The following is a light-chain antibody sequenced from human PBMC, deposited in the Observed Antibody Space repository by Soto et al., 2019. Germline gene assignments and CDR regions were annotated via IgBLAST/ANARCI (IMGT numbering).Light chain of an antibody. J-gene: IGKJ5*01. CDR3: QQRSTWPPSIT. CDR1: QSVSSSY. V-gene: IGKV3D-20*02. CDR2: GAS. Sequence: EIVLTQSPGTLSLSPGERATLSCRASQSVSSSYLAWYQQKPGQPPRLLIYGASSRATGIPARFSGSGSRTDFTLTISSLEPEDFAVYYCQQRSTWPPSITFGQGTRLEIK.